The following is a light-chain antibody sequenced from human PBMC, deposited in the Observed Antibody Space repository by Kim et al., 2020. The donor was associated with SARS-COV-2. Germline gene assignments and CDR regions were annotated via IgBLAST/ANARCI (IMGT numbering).Light chain of an antibody. V-gene: IGLV2-23*02. CDR3: CSYAGSRIVV. J-gene: IGLJ2*01. CDR2: EVS. CDR1: SSDVGSYNV. Sequence: QSVLTQPASVAGSPGQSITISCTGTSSDVGSYNVVSWYQQHPGKAPKLMIYEVSKRPSGISNRFSGSKSGNTASLTISGLQAEDEADYYCCSYAGSRIVVFGGGTQLTVL.